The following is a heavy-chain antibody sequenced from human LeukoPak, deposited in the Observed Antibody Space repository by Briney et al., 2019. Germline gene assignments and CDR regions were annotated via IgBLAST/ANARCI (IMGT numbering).Heavy chain of an antibody. J-gene: IGHJ4*02. CDR3: ARAKSIEATPGY. V-gene: IGHV1-69*01. D-gene: IGHD6-6*01. CDR1: GGTFSSYA. CDR2: IIPIFGTA. Sequence: SVKVSCKASGGTFSSYAISWVRQAPGQGLEWMGGIIPIFGTANYAQKFQGRVTITADESTSTAYMELSSLRSEDTAVYYCARAKSIEATPGYWGQGTLVTVCS.